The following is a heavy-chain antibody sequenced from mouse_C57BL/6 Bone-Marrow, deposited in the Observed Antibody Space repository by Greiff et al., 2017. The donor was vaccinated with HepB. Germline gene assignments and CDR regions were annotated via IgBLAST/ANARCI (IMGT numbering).Heavy chain of an antibody. CDR3: AREYGSSCYWDFEV. J-gene: IGHJ1*03. D-gene: IGHD1-1*01. CDR1: GYTFTSYW. V-gene: IGHV1-53*01. CDR2: INPSNGGT. Sequence: QVQLQQSGTELVKPGASVKLSCKASGYTFTSYWMHWVKQRPGQGLEWIGNINPSNGGTNYNEKFKSKATLTVDKSSSTAYMQLSSLTSEDSAVYDCAREYGSSCYWDFEVWGTGTTVTVSS.